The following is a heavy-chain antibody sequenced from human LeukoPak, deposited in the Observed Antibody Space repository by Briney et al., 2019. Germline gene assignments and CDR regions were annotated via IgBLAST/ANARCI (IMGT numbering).Heavy chain of an antibody. CDR3: ARGPISYCGGDCYFSYYFDY. CDR1: GGSFSGYF. Sequence: SETLSLTCAVYGGSFSGYFWSWIRQPPGKGLEWIVELNHSGSNNYNPSLKSRVTISVHTSKNQFSLKLSSVTAADTAVYYCARGPISYCGGDCYFSYYFDYWGQGTLVTVSS. D-gene: IGHD2-21*01. CDR2: LNHSGSN. V-gene: IGHV4-34*01. J-gene: IGHJ4*02.